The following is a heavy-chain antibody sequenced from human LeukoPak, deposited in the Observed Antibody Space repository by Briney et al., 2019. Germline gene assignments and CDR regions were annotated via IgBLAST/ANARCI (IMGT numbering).Heavy chain of an antibody. CDR3: ARLCIAVAGTHFDY. CDR1: GGTFSSYA. Sequence: GASVKVSCKASGGTFSSYAISWVRQAPGQGLEWMGGIIPIFGTANYAQKFQGRVTVTADESTSTAYMELSSLRSEDTAVYYCARLCIAVAGTHFDYWGQGTLVTVSS. CDR2: IIPIFGTA. J-gene: IGHJ4*02. V-gene: IGHV1-69*13. D-gene: IGHD6-19*01.